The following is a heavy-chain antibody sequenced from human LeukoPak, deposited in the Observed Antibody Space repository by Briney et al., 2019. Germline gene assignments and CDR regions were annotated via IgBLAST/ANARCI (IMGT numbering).Heavy chain of an antibody. Sequence: SETLSLTCAVYGGSFSDYYWSWIRQSPGKGLEWIGEINHSGSTNYNPSLESRVTISVGTSKNQFSLKLNSVTAADMAVYYCASCSSTSWYAGDLFDPWGQGNLVTVSS. V-gene: IGHV4-34*01. D-gene: IGHD2-2*01. CDR2: INHSGST. J-gene: IGHJ5*02. CDR1: GGSFSDYY. CDR3: ASCSSTSWYAGDLFDP.